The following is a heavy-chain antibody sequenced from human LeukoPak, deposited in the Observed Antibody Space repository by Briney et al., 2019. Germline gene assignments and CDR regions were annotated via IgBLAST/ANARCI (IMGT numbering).Heavy chain of an antibody. J-gene: IGHJ5*02. CDR1: GGSISNYY. V-gene: IGHV4-59*01. D-gene: IGHD3-10*01. CDR3: ARGGYYGSGNDFRFDP. CDR2: IYYSGTT. Sequence: SETLSLTCTVSGGSISNYYWNWIRQPPGKGLEWIGYIYYSGTTNYNPSLKSRVSMSVDTSKNQFSLKLSSVTAADTAVYYCARGGYYGSGNDFRFDPWGQGTLVTVSS.